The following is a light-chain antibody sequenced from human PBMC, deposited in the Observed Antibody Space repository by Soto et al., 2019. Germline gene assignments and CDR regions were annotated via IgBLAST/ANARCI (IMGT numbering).Light chain of an antibody. Sequence: EIVMTPSPATLSLSPGERGTLSCRASQSVNTNLAWYQQKPGQAPRLLISDASTRATGIPARFSGSRSGTDFTLTISSLEPEDFAVYFCQQRSEWPITFGQGTRLEIK. J-gene: IGKJ5*01. CDR1: QSVNTN. CDR3: QQRSEWPIT. CDR2: DAS. V-gene: IGKV3-11*01.